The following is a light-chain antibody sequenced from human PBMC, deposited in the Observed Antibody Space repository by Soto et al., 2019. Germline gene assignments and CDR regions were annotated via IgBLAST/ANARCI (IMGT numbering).Light chain of an antibody. CDR2: EAS. CDR3: FSYTSSGTYV. CDR1: SSDVGNYKY. J-gene: IGLJ1*01. Sequence: QSVLAQAASVSGCPGQSITISCTGTSSDVGNYKYVSWYQQHPGKAPKLMIYEASNRPSGVSNRFSGSKSGNTDSLTISGLQAEDETDYYCFSYTSSGTYVFGTGTKVTVL. V-gene: IGLV2-14*01.